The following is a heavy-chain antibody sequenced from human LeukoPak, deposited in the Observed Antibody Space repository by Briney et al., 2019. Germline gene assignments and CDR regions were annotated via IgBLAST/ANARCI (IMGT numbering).Heavy chain of an antibody. Sequence: GGSLRLSCAASGFTFGDYAMHWVRQAPGKGLEWVSLIRGDGRTTSYAGSVKGRFTISRDNSKNSLYRQMSSLRGEDTAMYYCAKDAVAGTWLHYWGQGTLVTVSS. CDR1: GFTFGDYA. V-gene: IGHV3-43*02. CDR3: AKDAVAGTWLHY. J-gene: IGHJ4*02. D-gene: IGHD6-19*01. CDR2: IRGDGRTT.